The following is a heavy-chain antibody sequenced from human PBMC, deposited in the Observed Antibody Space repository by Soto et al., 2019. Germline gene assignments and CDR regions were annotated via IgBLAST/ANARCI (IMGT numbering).Heavy chain of an antibody. V-gene: IGHV4-39*01. J-gene: IGHJ5*02. D-gene: IGHD2-15*01. CDR2: IYYSGST. Sequence: QLQLQESGPGLVKPSETLSLTCSVSGGSVSSCSYYWGWIRQTPGKGLEWIGHIYYSGSTYYNPSLKCRVTISVDTSNNQFSLKLSSVTAADTAMYYCATKREYCSGGSCRWFDPWGQGTLVTVSS. CDR3: ATKREYCSGGSCRWFDP. CDR1: GGSVSSCSYY.